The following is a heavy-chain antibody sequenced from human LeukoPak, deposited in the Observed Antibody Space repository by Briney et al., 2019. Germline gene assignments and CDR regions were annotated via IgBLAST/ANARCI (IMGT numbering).Heavy chain of an antibody. CDR2: IYYSGST. D-gene: IGHD3-3*01. Sequence: SETLSLTCTVSGGSISSYYWSWIRQPPGKGLEWIGYIYYSGSTNYNPSLKSRVTISVDTSKNQFSLKLSSVTAADTAVYYCARDITLSPSSGGYWGQGILVTVSS. J-gene: IGHJ4*02. CDR1: GGSISSYY. V-gene: IGHV4-59*12. CDR3: ARDITLSPSSGGY.